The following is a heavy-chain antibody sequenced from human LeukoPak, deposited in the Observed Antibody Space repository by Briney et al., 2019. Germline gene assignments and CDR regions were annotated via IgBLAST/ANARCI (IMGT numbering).Heavy chain of an antibody. CDR2: ISSSSSTI. CDR3: AGPPTAPFDY. Sequence: GGSLRLSCAASGFTFSSYSMNWVRQAPGKGLEWVSYISSSSSTIYYADSVKGRFTISRDNAKNSLYLQMNSLRAEDTAVYYCAGPPTAPFDYWGQGTLVTVSS. D-gene: IGHD4-17*01. J-gene: IGHJ4*02. CDR1: GFTFSSYS. V-gene: IGHV3-48*01.